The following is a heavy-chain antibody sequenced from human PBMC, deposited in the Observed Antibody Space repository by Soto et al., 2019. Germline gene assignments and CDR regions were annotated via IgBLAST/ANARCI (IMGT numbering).Heavy chain of an antibody. J-gene: IGHJ5*01. CDR1: GFAFSTYG. CDR3: AKDFGAWSDS. V-gene: IGHV3-30*18. D-gene: IGHD3-10*01. CDR2: ISYDGGDF. Sequence: PGGSLRLSCAASGFAFSTYGMHWVRQAPGKGLEWVALISYDGGDFYYADSVKGRFTISRDNSKHTLSLQMDSLRVEDTAVYYCAKDFGAWSDSWGQGTLVTVP.